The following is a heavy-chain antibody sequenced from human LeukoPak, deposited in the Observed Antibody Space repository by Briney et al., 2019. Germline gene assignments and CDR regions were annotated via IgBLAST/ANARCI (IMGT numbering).Heavy chain of an antibody. CDR3: ARVWELSFDH. J-gene: IGHJ4*02. V-gene: IGHV3-53*01. Sequence: GGSLRLSCAASGSTVSTDHMSWVRQAPGKGLEWVAVSYSSGSRHYAESVKGRFTISRDNSKNTLDLQMNSLRAEDTALYYCARVWELSFDHWGQGTLVTVSS. D-gene: IGHD1-26*01. CDR1: GSTVSTDH. CDR2: SYSSGSR.